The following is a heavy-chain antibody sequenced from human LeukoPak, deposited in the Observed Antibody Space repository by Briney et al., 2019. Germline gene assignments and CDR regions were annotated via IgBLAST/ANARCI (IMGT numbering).Heavy chain of an antibody. CDR3: GRPSTDWSPRGCYFDY. V-gene: IGHV5-51*01. CDR2: IFPSDSDT. CDR1: GYTFPSYW. D-gene: IGHD3-3*01. Sequence: GESLKISCKDSGYTFPSYWIGWVRQLPGKGLEWMGIIFPSDSDTRYSPSFQGQVTISVDKSISTAYLQWSSLKASDTAMYYCGRPSTDWSPRGCYFDYWGQGTLVTVSS. J-gene: IGHJ4*02.